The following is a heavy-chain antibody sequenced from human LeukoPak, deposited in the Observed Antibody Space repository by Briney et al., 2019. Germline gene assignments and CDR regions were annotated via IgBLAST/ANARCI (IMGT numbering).Heavy chain of an antibody. V-gene: IGHV1-58*02. CDR3: AAWDYGSGWLTNDAFDI. CDR1: GYTFTSSA. D-gene: IGHD6-19*01. Sequence: ASVKVSCKASGYTFTSSAMQWVRQARGQRLEWIGWIVVGSGNTNYAQKFQERVTITRDMSTSTVYMELSSLRSEDTAVYYCAAWDYGSGWLTNDAFDIWGQGTMVTVSS. J-gene: IGHJ3*02. CDR2: IVVGSGNT.